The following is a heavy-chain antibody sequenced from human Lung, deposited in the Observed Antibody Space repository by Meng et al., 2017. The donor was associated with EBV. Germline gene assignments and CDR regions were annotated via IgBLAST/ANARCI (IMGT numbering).Heavy chain of an antibody. CDR2: TYYRSKWYN. V-gene: IGHV6-1*01. Sequence: QVQLQQSGPGLVKPSETLSLTCVVSGDSVASCSAAWTWIRQSPSRGLEWLGRTYYRSKWYNDYAGFVKSRITINPDTSKNQFSLQLNSVTPEDTAVYYCARGATSVFDLWGRGTLVTVSS. J-gene: IGHJ2*01. CDR1: GDSVASCSAA. CDR3: ARGATSVFDL.